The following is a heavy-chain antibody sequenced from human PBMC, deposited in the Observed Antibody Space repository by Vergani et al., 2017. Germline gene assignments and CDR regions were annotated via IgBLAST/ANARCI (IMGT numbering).Heavy chain of an antibody. CDR1: GGSISSSSYY. D-gene: IGHD4-23*01. CDR3: ARVGTTVVTDDFDY. J-gene: IGHJ4*02. CDR2: IYYSGST. Sequence: QLQLQESGPGLVKPSETLSLTCTVSGGSISSSSYYWGWIRQPPGKGLEWIGSIYYSGSTYYNPSLKSRVTISVDTSKNQFSLKLSSVTAADTAVYYCARVGTTVVTDDFDYWGQGTLVTGSS. V-gene: IGHV4-39*07.